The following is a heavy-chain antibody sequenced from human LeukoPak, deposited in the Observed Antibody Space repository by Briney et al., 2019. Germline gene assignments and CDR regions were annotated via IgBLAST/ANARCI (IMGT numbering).Heavy chain of an antibody. D-gene: IGHD3-3*01. CDR1: GYTFTGYY. J-gene: IGHJ6*02. V-gene: IGHV1-2*02. CDR2: INPNSGGT. CDR3: ARDLVPSTSKYYDFWSGLGENYYYGMDV. Sequence: ASVKVSCKASGYTFTGYYMHRVRQAPGQGLEWMGWINPNSGGTNYAQKSQGRVTMTRDTSISTAYMELSRLRSDDTAVYYCARDLVPSTSKYYDFWSGLGENYYYGMDVWGQGTTVTVSS.